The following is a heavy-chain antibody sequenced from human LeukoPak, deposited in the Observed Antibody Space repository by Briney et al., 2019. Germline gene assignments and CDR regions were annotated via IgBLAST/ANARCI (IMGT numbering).Heavy chain of an antibody. Sequence: SETLSVTCTVSGGSIRSRSYYWGWVRQPPGEGLEWIGEINHSGSTNYNPSLKSRVTISVDTSKNQFSLKLSSVTAADTAVYYCARGRHSSGWYAIYYWGQGTLVTVSS. V-gene: IGHV4-39*07. CDR1: GGSIRSRSYY. J-gene: IGHJ4*02. CDR3: ARGRHSSGWYAIYY. CDR2: INHSGST. D-gene: IGHD6-19*01.